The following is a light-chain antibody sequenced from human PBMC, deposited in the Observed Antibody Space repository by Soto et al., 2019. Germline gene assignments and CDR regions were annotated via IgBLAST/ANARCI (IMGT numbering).Light chain of an antibody. Sequence: DVVLTQTPLSSPVTLGQPASISCRSSQGLLHSDGNTYLSWLHQRPGQPPRLLFYKISTRFSGVPDRFSASGAGTDFTLKISGVEAEDVGVFYCMQSTHFPCTFGQGTKVEI. CDR3: MQSTHFPCT. CDR2: KIS. CDR1: QGLLHSDGNTY. J-gene: IGKJ1*01. V-gene: IGKV2-24*01.